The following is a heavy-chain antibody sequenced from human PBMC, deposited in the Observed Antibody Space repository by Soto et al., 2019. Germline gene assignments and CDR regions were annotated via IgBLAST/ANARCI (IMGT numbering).Heavy chain of an antibody. CDR3: ARVDIVATAHGSYDY. Sequence: QVQLQQWGAGLLKPSETLSLTCAVSGGSFSGYYWCWIRNPPGKGLERIGESNHSGSTNYNPSLKIRVTISVDTSKFQLSLKLISVTAAATAVYYCARVDIVATAHGSYDYWGQGTLVTVSS. D-gene: IGHD5-12*01. CDR1: GGSFSGYY. V-gene: IGHV4-34*01. J-gene: IGHJ4*02. CDR2: SNHSGST.